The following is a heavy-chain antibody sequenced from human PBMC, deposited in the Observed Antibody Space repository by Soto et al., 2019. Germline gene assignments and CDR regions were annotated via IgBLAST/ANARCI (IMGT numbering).Heavy chain of an antibody. Sequence: PGGSLRLSCATYGFTFTRYPMHWVRQSPGKGLEWVAGISFDGSIKKYAASVKGRLSVSRDDSKSTLYLEMNSLESEDTAQYLCAREEPHPAPLVFWGQGTRVTVSS. CDR3: AREEPHPAPLVF. J-gene: IGHJ4*02. CDR1: GFTFTRYP. CDR2: ISFDGSIK. V-gene: IGHV3-30-3*01.